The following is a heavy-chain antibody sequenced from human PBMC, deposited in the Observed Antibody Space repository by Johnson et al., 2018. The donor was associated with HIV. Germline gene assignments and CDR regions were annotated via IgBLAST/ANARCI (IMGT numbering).Heavy chain of an antibody. CDR3: ARGGRAKDAFDI. CDR1: GFTFSSYW. Sequence: VQLVESGGGVVQPGGSLRLSCAASGFTFSSYWMSWVRQAPGKGLEWVANIKQDGSEKYYVDSVKGRFTISRDNAKNSMYLQMNSLRAEDTALYYCARGGRAKDAFDIWGQGTMVTVSS. V-gene: IGHV3-7*01. J-gene: IGHJ3*02. D-gene: IGHD3-16*01. CDR2: IKQDGSEK.